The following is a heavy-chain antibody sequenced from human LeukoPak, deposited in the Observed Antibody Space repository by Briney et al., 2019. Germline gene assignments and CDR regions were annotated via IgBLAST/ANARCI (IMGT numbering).Heavy chain of an antibody. CDR2: IIPIVGKA. CDR1: GDTFNNHA. J-gene: IGHJ4*02. Sequence: SVKVSCKASGDTFNNHALNWLRQVPGQGLEWMGRIIPIVGKADNAEKFQGRVTITADKSTSAVYMELSSLRSEDTAVYYCARDGGYSSGWYQYFDYWGQGTLVTVSS. V-gene: IGHV1-69*04. D-gene: IGHD6-19*01. CDR3: ARDGGYSSGWYQYFDY.